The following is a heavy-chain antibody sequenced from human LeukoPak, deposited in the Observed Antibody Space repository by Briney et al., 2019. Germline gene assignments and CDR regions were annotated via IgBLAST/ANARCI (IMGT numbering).Heavy chain of an antibody. J-gene: IGHJ4*02. V-gene: IGHV4-4*07. CDR1: GVTTSSGY. Sequence: SETLSLTCTVSGVTTSSGYWSWIRQPAGKGLEWHGRVPTSLTTYYHPSLKGRVTMWQDTSENQSSLKLSSVTAANTAVYFCARGYGSGSYSDWGQGTLVTVSS. CDR2: VPTSLTT. CDR3: ARGYGSGSYSD. D-gene: IGHD3-10*01.